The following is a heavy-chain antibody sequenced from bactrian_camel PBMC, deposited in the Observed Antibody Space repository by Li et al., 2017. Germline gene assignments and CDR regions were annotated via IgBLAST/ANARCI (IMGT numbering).Heavy chain of an antibody. CDR3: AARVGRGCVYSDVLGSAAFGL. V-gene: IGHV3S1*01. D-gene: IGHD5*01. CDR2: TDTGTDTT. J-gene: IGHJ6*01. Sequence: QLVESGGGSVQAGGSLRLSCAVSGYIYSRNCMAWFRQAPGKEREGVAATDTGTDTTVYSNSMKGRFTISQDNAKSTLYLQINSLKPEDTAMYYCAARVGRGCVYSDVLGSAAFGLWGQGTQVTVS. CDR1: GYIYSRNC.